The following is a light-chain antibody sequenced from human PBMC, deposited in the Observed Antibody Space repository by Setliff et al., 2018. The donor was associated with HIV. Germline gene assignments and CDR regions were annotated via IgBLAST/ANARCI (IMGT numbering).Light chain of an antibody. V-gene: IGLV2-14*03. CDR3: SSYTSTDTWV. Sequence: QSALTQTASVSGSPGQSITIACTGTTSDIAAFKYISWYQQHPGTAPKLIIYEVSNRPSGVSYRFSGSKSGNTASLTISGLQAEDEADYYCSSYTSTDTWVFGGGTQLPS. CDR2: EVS. CDR1: TSDIAAFKY. J-gene: IGLJ3*02.